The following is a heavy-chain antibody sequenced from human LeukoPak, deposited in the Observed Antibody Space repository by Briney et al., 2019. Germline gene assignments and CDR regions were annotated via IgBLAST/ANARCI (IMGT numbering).Heavy chain of an antibody. CDR1: GGTFSSYA. CDR2: IIPIFCTA. Sequence: SVKVSCKASGGTFSSYAISWVRQAPGQGLEWMGGIIPIFCTANYAQKFQGRVTITADESTSTAYMELSSLRSEDTAVYYCARDYGGSSGWFDPWGQGTLVTVSS. V-gene: IGHV1-69*13. J-gene: IGHJ5*02. CDR3: ARDYGGSSGWFDP. D-gene: IGHD4-23*01.